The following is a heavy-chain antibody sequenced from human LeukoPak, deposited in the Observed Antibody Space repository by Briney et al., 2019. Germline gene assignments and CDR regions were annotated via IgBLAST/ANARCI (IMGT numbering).Heavy chain of an antibody. J-gene: IGHJ4*02. CDR2: ISAYNGNT. CDR1: GYTFTSYG. V-gene: IGHV1-18*01. Sequence: ASVKVSRKASGYTFTSYGISWVRQAPGQGLEWMGWISAYNGNTNYAQKLQDRVTMTTDTSTSTAYMELRSLRSDDTAVYYCAREIPAAGTVAFDYWGQGTLVTVSS. D-gene: IGHD6-13*01. CDR3: AREIPAAGTVAFDY.